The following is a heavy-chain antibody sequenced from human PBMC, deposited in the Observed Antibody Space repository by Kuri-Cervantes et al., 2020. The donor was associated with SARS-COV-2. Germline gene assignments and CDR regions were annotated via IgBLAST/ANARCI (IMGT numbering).Heavy chain of an antibody. CDR3: AKDNWNYLRSSYFDF. CDR1: GDTFSTYS. Sequence: SVKVSCKASGDTFSTYSITWVRQAPGQGLEWMGRIIPLFGTTNYAQKFQGRVTITADESTSTAYMELSSLRSDDAAVSYCAKDNWNYLRSSYFDFWGQGTLVTVSS. V-gene: IGHV1-69*13. CDR2: IIPLFGTT. J-gene: IGHJ4*02. D-gene: IGHD1-7*01.